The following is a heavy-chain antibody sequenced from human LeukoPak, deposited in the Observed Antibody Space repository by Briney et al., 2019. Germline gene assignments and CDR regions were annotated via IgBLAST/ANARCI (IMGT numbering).Heavy chain of an antibody. CDR1: GFTLSTYW. D-gene: IGHD6-19*01. CDR2: INSDGSST. J-gene: IGHJ2*01. Sequence: GSLSPSSAASGFTLSTYWMHWVSQAPGKGLVWVARINSDGSSTNYSDSVKGRVCISRDNAKNTLYLQMNSLRAEDTAVYYCARGQWLVSHWYFDLWG. V-gene: IGHV3-74*01. CDR3: ARGQWLVSHWYFDL.